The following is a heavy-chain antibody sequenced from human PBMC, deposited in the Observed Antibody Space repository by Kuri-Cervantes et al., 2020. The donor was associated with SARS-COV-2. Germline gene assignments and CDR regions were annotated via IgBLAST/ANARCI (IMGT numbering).Heavy chain of an antibody. D-gene: IGHD6-19*01. V-gene: IGHV4-61*08. J-gene: IGHJ4*02. CDR2: INHSGST. Sequence: SETLSLTCTVSGGSISSGDYYWSWIRQPPGKGLEWIGEINHSGSTNYNPSLKSRVTISVDTSKNQFSLKLSSVTAADTAVYYCAREYSSGLFDYWGQGTLVTVSS. CDR1: GGSISSGDYY. CDR3: AREYSSGLFDY.